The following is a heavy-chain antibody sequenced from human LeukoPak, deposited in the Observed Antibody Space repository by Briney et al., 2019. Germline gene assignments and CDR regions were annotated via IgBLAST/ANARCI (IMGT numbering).Heavy chain of an antibody. Sequence: GGSLRLSCAASGFTFSSYWMHWVRQAPEKGQVWVSRINSHGSSISYADSVKGRFTISRDNAKNTLYLQIDSLRAEDTAVYYCARTAGHYDFWSGYFYYFDYWGQGTLVTVSS. J-gene: IGHJ4*02. CDR2: INSHGSSI. CDR1: GFTFSSYW. D-gene: IGHD3-3*01. CDR3: ARTAGHYDFWSGYFYYFDY. V-gene: IGHV3-74*01.